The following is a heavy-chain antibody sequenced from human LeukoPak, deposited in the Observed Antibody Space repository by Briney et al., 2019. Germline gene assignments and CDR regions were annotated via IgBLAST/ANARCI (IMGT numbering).Heavy chain of an antibody. D-gene: IGHD3-9*01. V-gene: IGHV1-69*13. Sequence: SVKVSCKASGGTFSSYAISWVRQAPGQGLEWMGGIIPIFGTANYAQKFQGRVTITADESTSTAYMELSSLRSEDTAVYYCARGVWNYDILTGYYFLDYWGQGTLVTVSS. CDR2: IIPIFGTA. CDR3: ARGVWNYDILTGYYFLDY. J-gene: IGHJ4*02. CDR1: GGTFSSYA.